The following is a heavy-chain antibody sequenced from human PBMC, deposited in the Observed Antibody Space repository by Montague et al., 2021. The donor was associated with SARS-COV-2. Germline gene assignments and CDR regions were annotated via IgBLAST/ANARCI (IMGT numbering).Heavy chain of an antibody. Sequence: SETLSLTCTVSGGSISSYYWSWIRQPPGKGLEWIGYIYYSGSTNYNPSLKSRVTISVDMSKNQFSLKLSSVTAADTAVYYCARLTRGTYCSGGSCYAPPPLVQHWGQGTLVTVSS. CDR3: ARLTRGTYCSGGSCYAPPPLVQH. J-gene: IGHJ1*01. CDR1: GGSISSYY. D-gene: IGHD2-15*01. CDR2: IYYSGST. V-gene: IGHV4-59*08.